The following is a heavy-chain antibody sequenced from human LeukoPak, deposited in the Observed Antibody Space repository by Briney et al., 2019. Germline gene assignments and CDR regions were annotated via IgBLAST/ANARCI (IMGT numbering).Heavy chain of an antibody. CDR3: ARDQEGFNY. V-gene: IGHV1-46*01. CDR1: GYTFTSNY. J-gene: IGHJ4*02. CDR2: IYPRDGST. Sequence: ASVKVSCKASGYTFTSNYIHWVRQAPGQGLEWMGMIYPRDGSTSYAQKFQGRVTVTRDTSTSTVHMELSGLRSEDTAVYYCARDQEGFNYWGQGTLVTVSS.